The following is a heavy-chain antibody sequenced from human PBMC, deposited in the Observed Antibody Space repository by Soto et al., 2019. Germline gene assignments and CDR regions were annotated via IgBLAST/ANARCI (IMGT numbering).Heavy chain of an antibody. J-gene: IGHJ4*02. CDR2: IYYSGST. CDR1: GGSISSYY. CDR3: ARLVGGAIAARFLDY. Sequence: SETLSLTCTVSGGSISSYYWSWIRQPPGKGLEWIGYIYYSGSTNYNPSLKSRVTISVDTSKNQFSLKLSSVTAADTAVYYCARLVGGAIAARFLDYWGQGTLVTVSS. D-gene: IGHD6-6*01. V-gene: IGHV4-59*08.